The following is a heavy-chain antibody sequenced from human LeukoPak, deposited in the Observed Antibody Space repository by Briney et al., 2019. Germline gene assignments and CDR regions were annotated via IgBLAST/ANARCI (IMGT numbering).Heavy chain of an antibody. CDR1: GGSITSYY. Sequence: SETPSLTCTVSGGSITSYYRSWIRQSPGKGLEWIGFMYYSGTTNYNPSLKSRVTISLGMSKNQFSLKLSFVTAADTAVYYCARLPMAVTPHVDYWGQGTLVTVSS. CDR2: MYYSGTT. CDR3: ARLPMAVTPHVDY. J-gene: IGHJ4*02. D-gene: IGHD2-21*02. V-gene: IGHV4-59*01.